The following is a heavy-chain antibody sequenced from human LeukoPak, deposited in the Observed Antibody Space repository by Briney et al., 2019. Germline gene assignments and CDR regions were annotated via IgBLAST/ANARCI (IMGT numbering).Heavy chain of an antibody. Sequence: GGSLRLSCAASGFTFSSYAMSWVRQAPGKGLEWVSAISGSGGSTYYADSVKGRFTISRDNSKNTLYLQMNSLSAEDTAVYYCAKPIAVAGGRNYYYYGMDVWGQGTTVTVSS. V-gene: IGHV3-23*01. CDR1: GFTFSSYA. CDR2: ISGSGGST. D-gene: IGHD6-19*01. CDR3: AKPIAVAGGRNYYYYGMDV. J-gene: IGHJ6*02.